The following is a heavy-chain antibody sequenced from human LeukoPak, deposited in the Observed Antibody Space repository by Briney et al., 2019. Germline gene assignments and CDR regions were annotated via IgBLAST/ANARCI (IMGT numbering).Heavy chain of an antibody. J-gene: IGHJ4*02. V-gene: IGHV3-23*01. CDR1: GFTCSSNA. CDR3: AKGSILGVVIMYFDY. D-gene: IGHD3-3*01. CDR2: ISGSGGST. Sequence: PAGTLRLSCAAYGFTCSSNAMSWDRQASGKGREWVSAISGSGGSTYYADSVKGRFTMSRDNSKNTLYLQMNSLRAEDTAVYYCAKGSILGVVIMYFDYWGQGTLVTVSS.